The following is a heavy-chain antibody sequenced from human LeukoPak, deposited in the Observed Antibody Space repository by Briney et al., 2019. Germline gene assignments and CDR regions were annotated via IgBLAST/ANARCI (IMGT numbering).Heavy chain of an antibody. V-gene: IGHV1-69*04. Sequence: GASVKVSCKASGGTFSSYAISWVRQAPGQGLEWMGRIIPILGIANYAQTFQGRVTITADKSTSTAYMELSSLRSEDTAVYYCARGSLKGVTPPQHWGQGTLVTVSS. CDR1: GGTFSSYA. J-gene: IGHJ1*01. CDR3: ARGSLKGVTPPQH. CDR2: IIPILGIA. D-gene: IGHD4-23*01.